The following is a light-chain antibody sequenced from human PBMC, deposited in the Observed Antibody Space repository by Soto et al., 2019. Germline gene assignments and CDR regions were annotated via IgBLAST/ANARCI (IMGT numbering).Light chain of an antibody. CDR1: QGVSTW. V-gene: IGKV1D-12*01. CDR3: QQANSFPVT. Sequence: DIQMTQSPASVSASVGDRVTINCRASQGVSTWVAWFQQKPGQAPKLLIYAASLLQSGVPSRFSGSGYGTEFTLTISSLQPEDFATYFCQQANSFPVTFGQGTKLEI. CDR2: AAS. J-gene: IGKJ2*01.